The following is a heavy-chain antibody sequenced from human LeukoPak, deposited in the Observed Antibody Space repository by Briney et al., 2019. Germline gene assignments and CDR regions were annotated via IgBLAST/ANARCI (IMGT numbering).Heavy chain of an antibody. CDR3: AKDWGIVVVPATPLIDY. CDR1: GFTFSSYA. V-gene: IGHV3-23*01. Sequence: GGSLRLSCAASGFTFSSYAMSWVRQAPGKGLEWVSAISGSGGSTYYADSVKGRFTISRDNSKNTLYLQMNSLRAEDTAVYYCAKDWGIVVVPATPLIDYWGQGTLVTVSS. CDR2: ISGSGGST. J-gene: IGHJ4*02. D-gene: IGHD2-2*01.